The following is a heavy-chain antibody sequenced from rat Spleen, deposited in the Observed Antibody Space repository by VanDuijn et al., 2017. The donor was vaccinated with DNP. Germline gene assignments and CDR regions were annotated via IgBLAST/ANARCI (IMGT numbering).Heavy chain of an antibody. J-gene: IGHJ2*01. CDR1: GFSFRNYY. Sequence: EVQLVESGGGLVQPGRSLKLSCTASGFSFRNYYMAWVRQAPKKGLEWVAIVSHSDGITYYRDSVKGRFTISRDNAKSTLYLQMDSLRSEDTATYYCATHDWDYWGQGVMVTVSS. CDR2: VSHSDGIT. D-gene: IGHD1-7*01. V-gene: IGHV5-25*01. CDR3: ATHDWDY.